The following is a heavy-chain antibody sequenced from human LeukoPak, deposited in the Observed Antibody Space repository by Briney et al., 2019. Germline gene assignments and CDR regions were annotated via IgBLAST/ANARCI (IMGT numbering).Heavy chain of an antibody. CDR1: GFTFSSYS. CDR2: ISSSSSYI. CDR3: ARVKTVVIFFGEFDY. D-gene: IGHD3-22*01. J-gene: IGHJ4*02. V-gene: IGHV3-21*01. Sequence: PGGSLRLSCAASGFTFSSYSMNWVRQAPGKGLEWVSSISSSSSYIYYADSVKGRFTISRDNSKNTLYLQMNSLRAEDTAVYYCARVKTVVIFFGEFDYWGQGTLVTVSS.